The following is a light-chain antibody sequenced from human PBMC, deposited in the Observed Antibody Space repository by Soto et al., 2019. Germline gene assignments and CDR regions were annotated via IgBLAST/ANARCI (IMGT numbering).Light chain of an antibody. CDR1: QSITNY. V-gene: IGKV1-39*01. CDR3: QQSHNIPFP. CDR2: AAS. J-gene: IGKJ3*01. Sequence: DIQMTQSPSSLYASVGDRVTITCRASQSITNYLNWYQHKPGKAPKLLVYAASSLQSGVPSRFSGSGSGTDFTLTISRLQPEDFATYFCQQSHNIPFPFGPGTKVDIK.